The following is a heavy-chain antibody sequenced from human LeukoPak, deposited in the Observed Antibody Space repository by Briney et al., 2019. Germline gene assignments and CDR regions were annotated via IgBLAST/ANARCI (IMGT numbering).Heavy chain of an antibody. D-gene: IGHD3-10*01. CDR1: GGSISSYY. V-gene: IGHV4-59*01. CDR2: IYYSGST. J-gene: IGHJ6*02. Sequence: SETLSLTCTVSGGSISSYYWGWIRQPPGKGLEWIGYIYYSGSTNYNPSLKSRVTISVDTSKNQFSLKLSSVTAADTAVYYCARDQQRVFGVYGMDVWGQGTTVTVSS. CDR3: ARDQQRVFGVYGMDV.